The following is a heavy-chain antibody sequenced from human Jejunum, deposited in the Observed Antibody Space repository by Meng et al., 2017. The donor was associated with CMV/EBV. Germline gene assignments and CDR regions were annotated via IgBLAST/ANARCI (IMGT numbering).Heavy chain of an antibody. CDR2: ISYDGSNT. Sequence: GITFSSFALHWVRQAPGKGLEWVAVISYDGSNTYYADSVKGRLTISSDNSKNTVSLQMNSLRPEDTAVYYCARATTGYYYYGLNVWGQGTTVTVSS. D-gene: IGHD4-11*01. J-gene: IGHJ6*02. V-gene: IGHV3-30*14. CDR1: GITFSSFA. CDR3: ARATTGYYYYGLNV.